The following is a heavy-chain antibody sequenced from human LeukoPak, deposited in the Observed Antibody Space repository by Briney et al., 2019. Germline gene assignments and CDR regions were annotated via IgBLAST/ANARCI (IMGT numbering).Heavy chain of an antibody. V-gene: IGHV3-21*04. J-gene: IGHJ4*02. CDR1: GFTFSSYS. Sequence: GGSLRLSCAASGFTFSSYSMNWVRQAPGKGLEWVSSISSSSSYIYYADSVXXRFTISRDNAKNSLYLQMNSLRAEDTALYYCAKXVGVVGATPLDYWGQGTLVTVSS. CDR3: AKXVGVVGATPLDY. D-gene: IGHD1-26*01. CDR2: ISSSSSYI.